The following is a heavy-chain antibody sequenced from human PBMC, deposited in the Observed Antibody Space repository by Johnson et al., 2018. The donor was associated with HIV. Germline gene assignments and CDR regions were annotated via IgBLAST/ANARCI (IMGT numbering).Heavy chain of an antibody. Sequence: QVQLVESGGGVVQPGRSLRLSCVASGFTFSSYAMHWVRQAPGKGLEWVAVISYDGSNKYYADSVKGRFTISRDNSKNTLYLQMNSLRAEDTAVYYCERGRSLRSVAGDDAFDIWGQGTMVTVSS. D-gene: IGHD6-19*01. CDR3: ERGRSLRSVAGDDAFDI. J-gene: IGHJ3*02. CDR1: GFTFSSYA. V-gene: IGHV3-30-3*01. CDR2: ISYDGSNK.